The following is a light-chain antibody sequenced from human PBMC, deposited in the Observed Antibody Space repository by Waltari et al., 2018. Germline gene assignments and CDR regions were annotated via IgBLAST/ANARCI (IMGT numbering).Light chain of an antibody. CDR3: ATWDTTLSAWV. CDR2: EDN. Sequence: QAVLTQPPSVSAAPGQKVTISCPGSSSNIGNDYVSCYQQLPGTAPELLIYEDNKRPSYIPDRFSASKSDTSATLAITGLQTADEADYYCATWDTTLSAWVFGGGTRVTVL. J-gene: IGLJ3*02. CDR1: SSNIGNDY. V-gene: IGLV1-51*01.